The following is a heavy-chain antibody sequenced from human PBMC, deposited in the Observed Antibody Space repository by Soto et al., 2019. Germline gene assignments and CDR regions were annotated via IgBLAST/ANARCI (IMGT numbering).Heavy chain of an antibody. V-gene: IGHV3-21*05. J-gene: IGHJ6*02. Sequence: EVQLVESGGGLVQPGGSLRLSCAASGFTFSSYSMNWVRQAPGKGLEWVSYISSSSSYIYYADSVKGRFTISRDNAKNSLYLQMNSLRAEDTAVYYCARELGCSSTSCYTLASQARPRDYGMDVWGQGTTVTVSS. CDR2: ISSSSSYI. D-gene: IGHD2-2*02. CDR3: ARELGCSSTSCYTLASQARPRDYGMDV. CDR1: GFTFSSYS.